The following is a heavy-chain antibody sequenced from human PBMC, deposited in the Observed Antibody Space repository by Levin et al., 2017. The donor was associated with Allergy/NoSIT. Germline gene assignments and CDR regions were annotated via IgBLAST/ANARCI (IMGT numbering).Heavy chain of an antibody. D-gene: IGHD2-2*01. V-gene: IGHV3-23*01. J-gene: IGHJ4*02. Sequence: GESLKISCAASGLTFSSYAMSWVRQAPGKGLEWVSVISGSGDNTDYADSVKGRFTISRDNSKNTLYLQMNSLRAEDTAVFYCAKGTSSSRYCPLDYWGQGALVTVSS. CDR1: GLTFSSYA. CDR3: AKGTSSSRYCPLDY. CDR2: ISGSGDNT.